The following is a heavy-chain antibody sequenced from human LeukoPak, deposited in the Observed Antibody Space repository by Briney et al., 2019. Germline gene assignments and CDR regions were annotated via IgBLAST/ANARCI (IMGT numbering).Heavy chain of an antibody. D-gene: IGHD3-9*01. J-gene: IGHJ4*02. V-gene: IGHV3-23*01. Sequence: PGTSLRLSCVASGFTFTNYAMSWVRQAPGNGLEWVSAITGSDGTSHYADSVKGRFTISRDNSKNTLYLQVNSLRAEDTAVYYCAKWGDYDILTGYYVPDYWGQGTLVTVSS. CDR1: GFTFTNYA. CDR2: ITGSDGTS. CDR3: AKWGDYDILTGYYVPDY.